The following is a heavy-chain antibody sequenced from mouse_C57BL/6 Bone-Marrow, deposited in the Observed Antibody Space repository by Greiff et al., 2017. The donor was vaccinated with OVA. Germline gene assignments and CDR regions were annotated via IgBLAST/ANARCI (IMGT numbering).Heavy chain of an antibody. Sequence: QVQLQQSGTELVKPGASVKLSCKASGYTFTSYWMHWVKQRPGQGLEWIGQIYPGDGDTNYNGKFKGKATLTADKSSSTAYMQLSSLTSEDSAVYFCARGGGWYFDVWGTGTTVTVSS. J-gene: IGHJ1*03. CDR1: GYTFTSYW. CDR2: IYPGDGDT. V-gene: IGHV1-80*01. CDR3: ARGGGWYFDV.